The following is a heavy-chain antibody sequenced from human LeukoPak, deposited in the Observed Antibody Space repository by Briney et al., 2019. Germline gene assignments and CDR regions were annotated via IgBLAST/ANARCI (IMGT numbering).Heavy chain of an antibody. CDR3: AKDGIGGGYYYGSGSYPDY. V-gene: IGHV3-9*01. J-gene: IGHJ4*02. D-gene: IGHD3-10*01. Sequence: PGGSLRLSCAASGFTFDDYAMHWVRQAPGKGLEWVSGISWNSGSIGYADSVKGRFTISRDNAKNSLYLQMNSLRAEDTALYYCAKDGIGGGYYYGSGSYPDYWGQGTLVTVSS. CDR2: ISWNSGSI. CDR1: GFTFDDYA.